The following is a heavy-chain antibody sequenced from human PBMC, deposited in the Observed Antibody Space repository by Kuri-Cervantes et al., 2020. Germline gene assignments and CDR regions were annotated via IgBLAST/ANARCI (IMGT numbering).Heavy chain of an antibody. CDR2: IYPGDSDT. CDR1: GYSFTSYW. V-gene: IGHV5-51*01. Sequence: GESLKISCKGSGYSFTSYWIGWVRQMPGKGLEWMGVIYPGDSDTRYSPSFQGHVTISADKSISTAYLQWSSLKASDTAMYYRARRGYYSGDAFDIWGQGTMVTVSS. CDR3: ARRGYYSGDAFDI. J-gene: IGHJ3*02. D-gene: IGHD6-25*01.